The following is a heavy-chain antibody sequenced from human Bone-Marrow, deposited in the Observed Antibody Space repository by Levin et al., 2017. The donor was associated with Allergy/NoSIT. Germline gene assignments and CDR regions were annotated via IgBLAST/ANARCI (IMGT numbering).Heavy chain of an antibody. J-gene: IGHJ5*02. Sequence: GGSLRLSCVASGFTFDDHTMHWVRQAPGKGLEWVSSISSSSNYIYYADSVKGRFTISRDNAKNSLYLQMNSLRAEDTAVYYCASLGIQWDLLNWFDPWGQGTLVTVSS. D-gene: IGHD1-26*01. CDR1: GFTFDDHT. V-gene: IGHV3-21*01. CDR2: ISSSSNYI. CDR3: ASLGIQWDLLNWFDP.